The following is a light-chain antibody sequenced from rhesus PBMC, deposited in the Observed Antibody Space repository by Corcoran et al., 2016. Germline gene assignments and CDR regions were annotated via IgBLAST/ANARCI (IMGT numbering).Light chain of an antibody. CDR1: QSLSNY. J-gene: IGKJ4*01. V-gene: IGKV1S19*01. Sequence: DIQMTQSPSSLSASVGDRVTITFQASQSLSNYLNWYQQKPRKIPKLLFYRAASLQSGIPSRFSGSGSGTGFTLTIRSLKPESFASYFCQQGYSYPLPFGEEAKVELK. CDR2: RAA. CDR3: QQGYSYPLP.